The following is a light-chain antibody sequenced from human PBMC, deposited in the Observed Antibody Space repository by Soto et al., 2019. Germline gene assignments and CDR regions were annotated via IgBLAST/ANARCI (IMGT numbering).Light chain of an antibody. CDR3: ASWDSVLDGFV. J-gene: IGLJ1*01. CDR1: SSNIPYQF. CDR2: DNS. V-gene: IGLV1-51*01. Sequence: QSVLAQSPSVSAAPGQRVTISCSGSSSNIPYQFVSWYKQFPGMAPTLLIYDNSRRPSGVPDRFSATKSGPSATLDIAGLQTADEAVYYCASWDSVLDGFVFGPGTKLTVL.